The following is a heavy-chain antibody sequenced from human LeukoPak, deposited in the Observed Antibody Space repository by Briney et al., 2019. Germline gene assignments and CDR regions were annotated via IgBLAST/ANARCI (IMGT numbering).Heavy chain of an antibody. CDR1: GFTFRSYA. CDR2: VSGSGSST. J-gene: IGHJ4*02. Sequence: GGSLRPSCAASGFTFRSYAMSWVRQAPGKGLEWVSAVSGSGSSTYYADSVKGRFTISRDNSKNTLYLQMNSLRAEDTAVYYCAKDYDFWSGYSDYWGQGTLVTVSS. D-gene: IGHD3-3*01. CDR3: AKDYDFWSGYSDY. V-gene: IGHV3-23*01.